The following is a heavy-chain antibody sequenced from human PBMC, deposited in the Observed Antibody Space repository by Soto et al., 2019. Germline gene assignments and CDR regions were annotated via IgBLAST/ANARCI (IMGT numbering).Heavy chain of an antibody. J-gene: IGHJ3*02. CDR3: ARQYYYGYKAFDI. CDR1: GYSFTIYW. Sequence: GESLKISCKASGYSFTIYWIAWVRQMPGKGLEWMGIIYPGDSDTKYSPSFQGQVTISADKSTSSAYLQWSTLKASDTAMYYSARQYYYGYKAFDIWGQGTMVTVSS. CDR2: IYPGDSDT. D-gene: IGHD3-10*01. V-gene: IGHV5-51*01.